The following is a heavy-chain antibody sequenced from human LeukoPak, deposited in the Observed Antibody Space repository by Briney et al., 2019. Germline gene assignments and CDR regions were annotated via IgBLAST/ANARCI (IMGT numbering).Heavy chain of an antibody. CDR3: ARALPSSSWYFAY. CDR2: ILYTGST. V-gene: IGHV4-59*01. J-gene: IGHJ4*02. D-gene: IGHD6-13*01. CDR1: GGSISSYY. Sequence: PSETLSLTCTVSGGSISSYYWSWIRQPPGKGLEWIGYILYTGSTNYNPSLKSRVTISVDTSKNQFSLKLNSVTAADTAVYYCARALPSSSWYFAYWGQGTLVTVSS.